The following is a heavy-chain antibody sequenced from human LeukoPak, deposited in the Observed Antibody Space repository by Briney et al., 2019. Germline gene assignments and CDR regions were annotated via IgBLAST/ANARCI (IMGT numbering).Heavy chain of an antibody. J-gene: IGHJ4*02. CDR3: TWMATIFTVDY. CDR2: IRNDRIT. Sequence: TGGSLRLSCVLSGLTFSDAWMSWVRQAPGKGLEWVGRIRNDRITDYAAPVQGRFSISRDNSKNTFYLQMNSLRTEDTGMYFCTWMATIFTVDYWGQGTLVTVSS. D-gene: IGHD5-12*01. V-gene: IGHV3-15*01. CDR1: GLTFSDAW.